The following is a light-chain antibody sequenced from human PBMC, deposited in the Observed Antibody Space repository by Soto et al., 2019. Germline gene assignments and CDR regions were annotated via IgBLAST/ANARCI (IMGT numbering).Light chain of an antibody. V-gene: IGKV1-5*01. J-gene: IGKJ5*01. CDR2: DAS. CDR3: QQRSNWPSIT. CDR1: ENIYSW. Sequence: DIQMTQSPSTLSASVGDRVTITCRASENIYSWLAWYKQSPGKAPKLLIYDASNRATGIPARFSGSGSGTDFTLTINSLEPEDSAVYYCQQRSNWPSITFGQGTRLEIK.